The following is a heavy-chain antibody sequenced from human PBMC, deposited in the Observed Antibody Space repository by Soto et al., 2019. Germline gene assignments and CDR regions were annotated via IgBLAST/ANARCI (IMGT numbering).Heavy chain of an antibody. CDR3: ARVSPITIFGATRYYGMDV. J-gene: IGHJ6*02. D-gene: IGHD3-3*01. Sequence: ASVKVSCKASGYTFTSYDINWVRQATGQGLEWMGWMNPNSGNTGYAQKFQGRVTMTRNTSISTAYMELSSLRSEDTAVYYCARVSPITIFGATRYYGMDVWGQGTKVTVSS. V-gene: IGHV1-8*01. CDR1: GYTFTSYD. CDR2: MNPNSGNT.